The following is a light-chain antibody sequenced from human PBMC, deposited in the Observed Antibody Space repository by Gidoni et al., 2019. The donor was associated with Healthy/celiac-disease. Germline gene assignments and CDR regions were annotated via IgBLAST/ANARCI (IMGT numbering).Light chain of an antibody. CDR1: SSDVGGYNY. CDR2: EVS. J-gene: IGLJ1*01. CDR3: SSYTSSSTYV. Sequence: QSALTQPASVSGSPGQSITISCTGTSSDVGGYNYVSWYQQHPGKAPKRMIYEVSNRPSGVSNRFSGFKSGNTASLTISGLQAEDEADYYCSSYTSSSTYVFGTGTKVTVL. V-gene: IGLV2-14*01.